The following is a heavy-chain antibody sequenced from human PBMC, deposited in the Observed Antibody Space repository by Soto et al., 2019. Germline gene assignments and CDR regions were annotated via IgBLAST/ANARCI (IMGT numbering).Heavy chain of an antibody. CDR1: GCTISSYD. CDR3: SRVSRRSMDC. CDR2: INHDGSKE. J-gene: IGHJ4*02. Sequence: WGTLRLSCAASGCTISSYDMSWIRQPPGKGLEWVASINHDGSKEFYVYSVKRRFTFSRDNAKNSLYLQMNSLRVDDTAVYYCSRVSRRSMDCWGQGTLVTVSS. V-gene: IGHV3-7*01.